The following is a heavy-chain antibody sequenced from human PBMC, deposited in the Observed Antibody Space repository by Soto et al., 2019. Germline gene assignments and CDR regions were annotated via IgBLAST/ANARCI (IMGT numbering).Heavy chain of an antibody. CDR3: ARDPTYYYDSSGYYYDY. CDR1: GFTFSSYE. J-gene: IGHJ4*02. Sequence: GGSLRLSCAASGFTFSSYEMNWVRQAPGKGLEWVSYISSSGSTIYYADSVKGRFTISRDNAKNSLYLQMNSLRAEDTAVYYCARDPTYYYDSSGYYYDYWGQGTLVTVSS. V-gene: IGHV3-48*03. D-gene: IGHD3-22*01. CDR2: ISSSGSTI.